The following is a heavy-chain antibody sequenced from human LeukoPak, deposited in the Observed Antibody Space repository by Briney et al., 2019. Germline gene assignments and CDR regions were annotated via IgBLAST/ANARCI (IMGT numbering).Heavy chain of an antibody. V-gene: IGHV3-33*01. D-gene: IGHD3-22*01. J-gene: IGHJ6*02. CDR3: ARGYYYDTRGSLGMDV. Sequence: GGSLRLSCAASGFTFSSYGMHWVRQAPGKGLEWVAVIWYDGSNKYYADSVKGRFTISRDNSKNTLYLQMNSLRAEDTAVYYCARGYYYDTRGSLGMDVWGQGTTVTVSS. CDR1: GFTFSSYG. CDR2: IWYDGSNK.